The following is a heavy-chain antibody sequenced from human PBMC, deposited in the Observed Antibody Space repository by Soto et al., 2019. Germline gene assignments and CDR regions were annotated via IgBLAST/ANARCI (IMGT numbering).Heavy chain of an antibody. CDR1: GASITYGGYS. CDR2: INHLETT. D-gene: IGHD1-26*01. J-gene: IGHJ4*02. V-gene: IGHV4-30-2*01. Sequence: SETLSLTCTVSGASITYGGYSWSWIRQTPGKGLEWIGYINHLETTFYNPSFESRLTLSIDRTKNQFSLNLNSMSAADRAVYFCARGGGSDSFDYWGQGILVTVSS. CDR3: ARGGGSDSFDY.